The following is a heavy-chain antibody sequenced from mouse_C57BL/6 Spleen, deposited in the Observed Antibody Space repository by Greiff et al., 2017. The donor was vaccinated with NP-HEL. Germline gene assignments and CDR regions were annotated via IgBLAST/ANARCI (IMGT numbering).Heavy chain of an antibody. Sequence: VQLKESGPGLVQPSQSLSITCTVSGFSLTSYGVHWVRQSPGKGLEWLGVIWRGGSTDYNAAFMSRLSITKDNSKSQVFFKMNSLQADDTAIYYCAKTITTVVRGYFDVWGTGTTVTVSS. CDR3: AKTITTVVRGYFDV. V-gene: IGHV2-5*01. CDR1: GFSLTSYG. CDR2: IWRGGST. D-gene: IGHD1-1*01. J-gene: IGHJ1*03.